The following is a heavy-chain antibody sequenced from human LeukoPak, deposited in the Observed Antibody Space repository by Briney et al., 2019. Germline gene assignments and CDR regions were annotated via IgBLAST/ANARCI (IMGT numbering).Heavy chain of an antibody. J-gene: IGHJ4*02. CDR2: INSDGSST. D-gene: IGHD1-7*01. CDR3: ARGTSRITGTTFDY. Sequence: GGSLRLSCAASGLTFSSYWMHSVRQAPGKGLVWVSRINSDGSSTSYADSVKGRFTISRDNAKNTLYLQMNSLRAEDTAVYYCARGTSRITGTTFDYWGQGTLVTVSS. CDR1: GLTFSSYW. V-gene: IGHV3-74*01.